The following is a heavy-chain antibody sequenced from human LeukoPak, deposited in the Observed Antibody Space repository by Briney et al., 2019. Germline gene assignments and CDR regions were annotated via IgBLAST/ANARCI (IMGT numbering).Heavy chain of an antibody. CDR1: GFTFSSYG. D-gene: IGHD2-8*01. Sequence: QSGGSLRLSCAASGFTFSSYGMHWVRQAPGKGLEWVAFIRYDGSNKYYADSVKGRFTISRDNAKNTLYLQMNSLRAEDTAVYYCARDHGMLFYYYYYMDVWGKGTTVTVSS. J-gene: IGHJ6*03. V-gene: IGHV3-30*02. CDR3: ARDHGMLFYYYYYMDV. CDR2: IRYDGSNK.